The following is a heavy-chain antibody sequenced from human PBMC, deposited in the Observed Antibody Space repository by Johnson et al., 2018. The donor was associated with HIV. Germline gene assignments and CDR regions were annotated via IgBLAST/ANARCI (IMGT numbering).Heavy chain of an antibody. CDR3: AKLRWAPRAFDI. V-gene: IGHV3-23*04. J-gene: IGHJ3*02. CDR1: GLTFSDYA. Sequence: VQLVESGGGLVQPGGSLRLSCAAPGLTFSDYAMSWVRQAPGKGLVWVSALSGSGASTYYADSVQGRFTLSRDNSKNTLYRQMNSLRAEDTAVYYCAKLRWAPRAFDIWGQGTMVTVSS. D-gene: IGHD4-23*01. CDR2: LSGSGAST.